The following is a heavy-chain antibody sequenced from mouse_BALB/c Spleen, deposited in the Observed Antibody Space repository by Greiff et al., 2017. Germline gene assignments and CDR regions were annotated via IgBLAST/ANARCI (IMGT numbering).Heavy chain of an antibody. CDR3: ARNEYYYGSSPYYAMDY. Sequence: VQLQESGPGLVAPSQSLSITCTVSGFSLSRYSVHWVRQPPGKGLEWLGMIWGGGSTDYNSALKSRLSISKDNSKSQVFLKMNSLQTDDTAMYYCARNEYYYGSSPYYAMDYWGQGTSVTVSS. CDR2: IWGGGST. CDR1: GFSLSRYS. V-gene: IGHV2-6-4*01. D-gene: IGHD1-1*01. J-gene: IGHJ4*01.